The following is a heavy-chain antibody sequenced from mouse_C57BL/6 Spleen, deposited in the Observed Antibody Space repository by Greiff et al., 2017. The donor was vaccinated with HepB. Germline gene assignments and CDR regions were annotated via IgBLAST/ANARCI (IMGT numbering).Heavy chain of an antibody. D-gene: IGHD2-1*01. CDR1: GYTFTSYW. J-gene: IGHJ3*01. CDR3: ARSYGNGWFAY. V-gene: IGHV1-59*01. CDR2: IDPSDSYT. Sequence: QVQLQQPGAELVRPGTSVKLSCKASGYTFTSYWMHWVKQRPGQGLEWIGVIDPSDSYTNYNQKFKGKATLTVDTSSSTAYMQLSSLTSEDSAVYYCARSYGNGWFAYWGQGTLVTVSA.